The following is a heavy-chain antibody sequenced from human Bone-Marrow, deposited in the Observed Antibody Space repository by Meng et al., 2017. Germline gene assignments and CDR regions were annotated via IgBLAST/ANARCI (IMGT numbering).Heavy chain of an antibody. CDR1: GFTFYEYW. CDR3: ARDPTRRFCH. Sequence: GESLKISCAASGFTFYEYWMTWVRQAPGKGLEWEANIKADGTETYYADAVKGRFTIYRDNAQKSVYLQMHNLRVDDTAVYYCARDPTRRFCHWGQGTLVTVSS. V-gene: IGHV3-7*01. J-gene: IGHJ4*02. D-gene: IGHD3-3*01. CDR2: IKADGTET.